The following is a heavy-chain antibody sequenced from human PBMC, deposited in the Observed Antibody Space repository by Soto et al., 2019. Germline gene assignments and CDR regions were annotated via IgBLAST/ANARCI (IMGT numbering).Heavy chain of an antibody. Sequence: ASVKVSCKASGYTFTGYYMHWVRQAPGQGLEWMGWINPNSGGTNYAQKIQGWVTMTRDTSISTAYMGLSRLRSDDTAVYYCARVSRRYCSGGSCYSFDPWGQGTLVTVSS. J-gene: IGHJ5*02. CDR3: ARVSRRYCSGGSCYSFDP. V-gene: IGHV1-2*04. D-gene: IGHD2-15*01. CDR1: GYTFTGYY. CDR2: INPNSGGT.